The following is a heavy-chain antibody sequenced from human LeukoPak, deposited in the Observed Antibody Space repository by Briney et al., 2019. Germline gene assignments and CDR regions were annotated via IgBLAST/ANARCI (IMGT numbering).Heavy chain of an antibody. Sequence: PGGSLRLSCSASGFTFSSYAMHWVRQAPGKGLEYVSAISSNGGSTYYADSVKGRFAISRDNSKNTLYLQMSSLRAEDTAVYYCVKDQLLWFGGGRGYFDYWGQGTLVTVSS. CDR1: GFTFSSYA. V-gene: IGHV3-64D*09. CDR2: ISSNGGST. D-gene: IGHD3-10*01. CDR3: VKDQLLWFGGGRGYFDY. J-gene: IGHJ4*02.